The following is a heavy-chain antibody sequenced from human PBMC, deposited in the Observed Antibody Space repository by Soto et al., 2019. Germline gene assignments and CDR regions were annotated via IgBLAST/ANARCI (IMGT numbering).Heavy chain of an antibody. CDR3: ARLVSAAANDY. J-gene: IGHJ4*02. V-gene: IGHV3-7*04. D-gene: IGHD1-26*01. Sequence: GALRLSCAASGFTFSSFWMSWVRQAPGKGLEWVANIKGDGTEIYYVDSVKGRFTISRDNAKNSLYLQMNGLRAEDTAVYYCARLVSAAANDYWGQGA. CDR1: GFTFSSFW. CDR2: IKGDGTEI.